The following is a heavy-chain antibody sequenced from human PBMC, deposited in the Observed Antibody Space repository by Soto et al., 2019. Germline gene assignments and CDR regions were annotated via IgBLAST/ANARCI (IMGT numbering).Heavy chain of an antibody. V-gene: IGHV1-2*04. Sequence: ASVKVSCKASGYTFTGYYMHWVRQAPGQGLEWMGWINPNSGGTNYAQKFQGWVTMTRDTSISTAYMELSRLRSDDTAVYYCARDMELGLGNYYYGMDVWGQGTTVTISS. CDR1: GYTFTGYY. CDR3: ARDMELGLGNYYYGMDV. D-gene: IGHD1-1*01. CDR2: INPNSGGT. J-gene: IGHJ6*02.